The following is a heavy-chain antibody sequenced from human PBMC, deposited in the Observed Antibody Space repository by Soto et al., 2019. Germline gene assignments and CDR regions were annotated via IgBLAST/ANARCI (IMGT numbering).Heavy chain of an antibody. D-gene: IGHD3-3*01. J-gene: IGHJ3*02. Sequence: EVQLLESGGGLVQPGGSLRLSCAASGFTFSSYAMSWVRQAPGKGLEWVSAISGSGGSTYYADSVKGRFTISRDNSKNTLYLQMNSLRAEDTAVYYCAKEGILGPVLRFVEWQHAFDIWGQGTMVTVSS. CDR1: GFTFSSYA. V-gene: IGHV3-23*01. CDR3: AKEGILGPVLRFVEWQHAFDI. CDR2: ISGSGGST.